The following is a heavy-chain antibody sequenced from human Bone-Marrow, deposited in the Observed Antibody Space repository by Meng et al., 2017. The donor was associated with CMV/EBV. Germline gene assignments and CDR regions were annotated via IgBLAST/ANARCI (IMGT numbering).Heavy chain of an antibody. V-gene: IGHV3-13*01. D-gene: IGHD3-10*01. CDR1: GFTFSSYD. CDR2: IGTAGDT. Sequence: GGSLRLSCAASGFTFSSYDMHWVRQATGKGLEWVSAIGTAGDTYYPGSVKGRFTVSRENAKNSLYLQMNSLRAGDTAVYYCAKEIRYYYGSGSYYSWGQGTLVTVSS. J-gene: IGHJ5*02. CDR3: AKEIRYYYGSGSYYS.